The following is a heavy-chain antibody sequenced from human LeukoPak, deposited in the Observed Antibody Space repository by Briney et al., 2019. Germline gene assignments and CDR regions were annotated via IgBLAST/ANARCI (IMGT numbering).Heavy chain of an antibody. CDR1: GFTFSSYW. CDR2: IKQDGSEK. J-gene: IGHJ3*02. Sequence: GGSLRLSCVASGFTFSSYWMSWVRQAPGKGLEWVANIKQDGSEKYYVDSVKGRFTISRDNAKNSLYLQMNSLRAVDTAVYFCARPTTVTMVDAFNIWGLGTMVTVSS. V-gene: IGHV3-7*04. D-gene: IGHD4-17*01. CDR3: ARPTTVTMVDAFNI.